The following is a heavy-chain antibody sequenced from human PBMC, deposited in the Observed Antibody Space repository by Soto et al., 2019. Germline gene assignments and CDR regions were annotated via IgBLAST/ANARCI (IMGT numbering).Heavy chain of an antibody. D-gene: IGHD4-17*01. V-gene: IGHV5-10-1*01. CDR3: AYSDGYGASGGAY. CDR1: GYKFTSYW. CDR2: IDPSDSYT. J-gene: IGHJ4*02. Sequence: EVQLVQSGTEVKKHGESLRIYCKGSGYKFTSYWISWVRQMPGKGLEWMGRIDPSDSYTDYSTSFEGRVTISAAKSITTAKIQWSTLKASDSAIYYCAYSDGYGASGGAYWGLGTRVVVSS.